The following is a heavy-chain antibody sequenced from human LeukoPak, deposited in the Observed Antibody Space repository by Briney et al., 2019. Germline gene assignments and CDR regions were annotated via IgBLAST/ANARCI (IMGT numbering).Heavy chain of an antibody. CDR3: ARSRYYDFWSGYPKQYYFGY. Sequence: GASVKVSCKASGYTFTSYGISWVRQAPGQGLEWMGWISAYNGNTNYAQKLQGRVTMTTDTSTSTAYMELRSLRSDDTAVYYCARSRYYDFWSGYPKQYYFGYWGQGTLVTVSS. J-gene: IGHJ4*02. V-gene: IGHV1-18*01. CDR2: ISAYNGNT. CDR1: GYTFTSYG. D-gene: IGHD3-3*01.